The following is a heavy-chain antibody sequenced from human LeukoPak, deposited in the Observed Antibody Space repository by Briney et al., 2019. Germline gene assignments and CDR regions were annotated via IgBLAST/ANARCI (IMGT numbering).Heavy chain of an antibody. J-gene: IGHJ4*02. CDR1: GYTFTCYY. CDR3: ARTNQYVWGSYRLDY. CDR2: INPNSGGT. D-gene: IGHD3-16*02. Sequence: ASVKVSCKASGYTFTCYYMHWVRQAPGQGLEWMGWINPNSGGTNYAQKVQVRVTMTRDTSISTAYMELRRLRSNDTAVYYCARTNQYVWGSYRLDYWGQGTLVTVSS. V-gene: IGHV1-2*02.